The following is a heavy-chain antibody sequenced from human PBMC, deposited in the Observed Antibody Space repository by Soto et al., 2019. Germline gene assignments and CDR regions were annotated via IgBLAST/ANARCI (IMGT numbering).Heavy chain of an antibody. CDR1: GGSISSGDYY. CDR3: ARDGYLGSPFDY. Sequence: SETLSLTCTVCGGSISSGDYYWCWIRQPPGKGLEWIGYIYYSGSTYYNPSLKSRVTISVDTSKNQFSLKLSSVTAADTAVYYCARDGYLGSPFDYWGQGTLVTVSS. CDR2: IYYSGST. V-gene: IGHV4-30-4*01. J-gene: IGHJ4*02. D-gene: IGHD1-1*01.